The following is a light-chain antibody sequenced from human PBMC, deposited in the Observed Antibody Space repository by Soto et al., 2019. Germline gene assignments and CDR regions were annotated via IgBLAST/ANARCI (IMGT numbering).Light chain of an antibody. Sequence: QSVLTQSPSASASLGASVKLTCTLSSGHSSYAIAWHQQQPEKGPRYLMKLNSDGSHSKGDGIPDRFSGSSSGAERYLTISILQSEDEADYYCQTWGTGSPWVFGGGTMVTVL. CDR3: QTWGTGSPWV. J-gene: IGLJ3*02. CDR1: SGHSSYA. V-gene: IGLV4-69*01. CDR2: LNSDGSH.